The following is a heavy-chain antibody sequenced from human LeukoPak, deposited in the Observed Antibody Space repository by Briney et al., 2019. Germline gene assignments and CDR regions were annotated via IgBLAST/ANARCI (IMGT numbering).Heavy chain of an antibody. V-gene: IGHV3-21*01. CDR2: ISSRGSYI. CDR1: GFTFSNYN. CDR3: ARGYSSSWYDLYYFDY. J-gene: IGHJ4*02. D-gene: IGHD6-13*01. Sequence: PGGSLRLSCAASGFTFSNYNINWVRQAPGKGLEWVSSISSRGSYIYYADSVKGRFAISADNAMNSLYLQMNSLRAEDTAVYYCARGYSSSWYDLYYFDYWGQGTLVTVSS.